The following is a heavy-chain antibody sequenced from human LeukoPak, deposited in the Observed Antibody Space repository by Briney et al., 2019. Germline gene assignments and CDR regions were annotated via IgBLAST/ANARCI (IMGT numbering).Heavy chain of an antibody. D-gene: IGHD3-10*01. CDR3: ARHFEDGSGSHYIHYYYYYIDV. V-gene: IGHV4-39*01. CDR1: GGSIKRSSYY. CDR2: IYYSGIT. J-gene: IGHJ6*03. Sequence: SETLSLTCSVSGGSIKRSSYYWGWLRQAPGKGLEWIGNIYYSGITYYNPSLKSRVTLSVDTSKNQFSLKLRSVTAADTALYYCARHFEDGSGSHYIHYYYYYIDVWGKGTTVTISS.